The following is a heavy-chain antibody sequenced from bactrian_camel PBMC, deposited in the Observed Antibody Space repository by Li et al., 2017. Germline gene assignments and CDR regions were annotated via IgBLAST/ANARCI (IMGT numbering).Heavy chain of an antibody. D-gene: IGHD5*01. V-gene: IGHV3S67*01. CDR3: AAGGAGWPPRMSRAAYQY. CDR2: IDTPGTT. CDR1: GFKQNTAF. J-gene: IGHJ4*01. Sequence: VQLVESGGGLVQAGGSMRLSCVASGFKQNTAFMRWVRQAPGKEREAVAAIDTPGTTTYSSHVQGRFTISRDNAKNALYLEMNSLNPEDTAVYYCAAGGAGWPPRMSRAAYQYWGQGTQVTVS.